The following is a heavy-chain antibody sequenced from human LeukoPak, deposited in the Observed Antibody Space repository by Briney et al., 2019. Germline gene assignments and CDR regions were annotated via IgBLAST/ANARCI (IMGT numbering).Heavy chain of an antibody. Sequence: PGGSLRLSCAASGFTFSRYAMHWVRQAPAKELEWVAVISYDGSNKYYADSVKGRFTISRDNSKNTLYLQMNSLRAEDTAVYYCARDLAPGAGSYRTMVYWGRGTLVTVSS. J-gene: IGHJ4*02. CDR3: ARDLAPGAGSYRTMVY. CDR2: ISYDGSNK. V-gene: IGHV3-30-3*01. D-gene: IGHD1-26*01. CDR1: GFTFSRYA.